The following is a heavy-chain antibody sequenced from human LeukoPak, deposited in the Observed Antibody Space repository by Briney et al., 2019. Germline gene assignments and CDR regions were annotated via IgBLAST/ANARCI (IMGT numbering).Heavy chain of an antibody. CDR1: GGSISSYY. Sequence: SETLSLTCTVSGGSISSYYWSWIRQPAGKGLEWIGRIYTSGSTNYNPSLKSRVTMSVDTSKNQFSLKLSPVTAADTAVYYCARDVGYCSSTSCWGDWFDPWGQGTLVTVSS. D-gene: IGHD2-2*01. J-gene: IGHJ5*02. V-gene: IGHV4-4*07. CDR2: IYTSGST. CDR3: ARDVGYCSSTSCWGDWFDP.